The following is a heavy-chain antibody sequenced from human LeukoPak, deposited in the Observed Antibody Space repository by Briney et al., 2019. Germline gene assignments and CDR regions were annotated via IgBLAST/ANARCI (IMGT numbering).Heavy chain of an antibody. CDR1: GFTFSGSD. CDR2: IRSKAKNYAT. Sequence: PGGSLRLSCAASGFTFSGSDMHWVRQASGKGLEWVGRIRSKAKNYATAYAASVKGRFTISRDDSKNTAYLQMNSLKTEDTAVYYCRTLLVPAETSYGMDVWGQGTTVTVSS. D-gene: IGHD2-8*02. J-gene: IGHJ6*02. CDR3: RTLLVPAETSYGMDV. V-gene: IGHV3-73*01.